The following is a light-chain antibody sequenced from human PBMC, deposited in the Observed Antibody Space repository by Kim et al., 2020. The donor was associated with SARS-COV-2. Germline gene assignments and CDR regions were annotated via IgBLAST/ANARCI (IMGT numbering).Light chain of an antibody. Sequence: DIQMAQSPSSLSASVGDRVTITCRASQGISNYLAWYQQKPGKVPKVLIYDTSTLQSGVPSRFSGGGSGTDFTLTISSLQPEDVATYYCLKYKSFPLTFGGGTKVDIK. CDR3: LKYKSFPLT. V-gene: IGKV1-27*01. CDR2: DTS. CDR1: QGISNY. J-gene: IGKJ4*01.